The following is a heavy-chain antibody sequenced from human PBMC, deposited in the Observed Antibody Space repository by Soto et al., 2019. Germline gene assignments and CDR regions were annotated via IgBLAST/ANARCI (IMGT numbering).Heavy chain of an antibody. Sequence: HPGGSLRLSCVGSGFTFSMFAMSWVRQAPGKGLEWISSISGSGGSTYYADSVKGRFTVSRDNSKTTVFLQMNSLRAEDAAVYYCARDLLERGHDAFDIWGQGTMVTVSS. CDR2: ISGSGGST. V-gene: IGHV3-23*01. D-gene: IGHD1-1*01. CDR1: GFTFSMFA. CDR3: ARDLLERGHDAFDI. J-gene: IGHJ3*02.